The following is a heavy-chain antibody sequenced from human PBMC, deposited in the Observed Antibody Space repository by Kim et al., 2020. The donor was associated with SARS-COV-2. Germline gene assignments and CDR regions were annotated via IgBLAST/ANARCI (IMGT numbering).Heavy chain of an antibody. CDR1: GGTLNSYA. Sequence: VKVSCKASGGTLNSYAVNWVRQAPGQGLEWVGGIIPIFGTPNYAQKFQGRVTITADESTNTVYMGLSSMRSEDTAVYYCARDLDYFASGTYTFAMDVWGQGATVTVSS. J-gene: IGHJ6*02. CDR2: IIPIFGTP. D-gene: IGHD3-10*01. V-gene: IGHV1-69*01. CDR3: ARDLDYFASGTYTFAMDV.